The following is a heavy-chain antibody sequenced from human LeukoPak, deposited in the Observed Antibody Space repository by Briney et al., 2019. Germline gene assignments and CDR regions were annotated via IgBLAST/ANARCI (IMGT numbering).Heavy chain of an antibody. CDR3: ARDPTTEVDVPYYFDF. J-gene: IGHJ4*02. D-gene: IGHD1-1*01. V-gene: IGHV4-34*01. CDR2: INDRGHT. CDR1: GVSFSGYH. Sequence: ASETLSLTCAVYGVSFSGYHWNWIRQSPEKGLEWIGEINDRGHTNYNPSLKSRVTISVGTSKKQLSLKLSSVTAADTAVYYCARDPTTEVDVPYYFDFWGQGTLVAVSS.